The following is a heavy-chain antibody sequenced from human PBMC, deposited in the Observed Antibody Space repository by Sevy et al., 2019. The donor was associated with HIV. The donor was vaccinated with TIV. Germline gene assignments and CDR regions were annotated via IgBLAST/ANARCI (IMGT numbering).Heavy chain of an antibody. CDR1: GFTVSSNY. CDR3: ARAGLGLWFRELPYYYYGMDV. J-gene: IGHJ6*02. V-gene: IGHV3-66*01. CDR2: IYSGGST. D-gene: IGHD3-10*01. Sequence: GGSLRLSCAASGFTVSSNYMSWVRQAPGKGLEWVSVIYSGGSTYYTDSVKGRFTISRDNSKNTLYLQMNSLRAEETAVYYCARAGLGLWFRELPYYYYGMDVWGQGTTVTVSS.